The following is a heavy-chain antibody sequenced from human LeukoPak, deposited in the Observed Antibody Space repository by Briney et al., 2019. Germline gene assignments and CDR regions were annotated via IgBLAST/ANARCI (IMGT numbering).Heavy chain of an antibody. CDR1: GFTFSDYW. Sequence: GGSLTLSCAASGFTFSDYWMHWVRQAPGKGLVWVSRISSDGSRVTYADSVKGRFTISRDNSKNSLYLQMNSLRAEDTALYYCAKGVRYYDSSGFLDYWGQGTLVTVSS. CDR2: ISSDGSRV. CDR3: AKGVRYYDSSGFLDY. J-gene: IGHJ4*02. D-gene: IGHD3-22*01. V-gene: IGHV3-74*01.